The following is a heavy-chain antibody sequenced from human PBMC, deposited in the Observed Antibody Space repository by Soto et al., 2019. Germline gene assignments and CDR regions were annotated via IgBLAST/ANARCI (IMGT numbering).Heavy chain of an antibody. J-gene: IGHJ6*02. Sequence: ASVKVSSKASGGTFSSYAISWVRQAPGQGLEWMGGIIPIFGTANYAQKFQGRVTITADESTSTAYMDLSSLRSEDTAVYYCAREKQLAYYHYGMDVWGQGTTVTVSS. V-gene: IGHV1-69*13. CDR2: IIPIFGTA. CDR1: GGTFSSYA. D-gene: IGHD6-13*01. CDR3: AREKQLAYYHYGMDV.